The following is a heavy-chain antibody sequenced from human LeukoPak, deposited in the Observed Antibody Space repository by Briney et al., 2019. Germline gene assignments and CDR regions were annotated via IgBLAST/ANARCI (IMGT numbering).Heavy chain of an antibody. J-gene: IGHJ4*02. CDR3: ARTGGGYSFDS. CDR2: INYSGNT. Sequence: PSETLSLTCTVSGGSISSGGYYWSWIRQHPGKGLEWIGYINYSGNTYYNSSLKSRVTISVDTSKNQFSLKLSSVTAADTAVYYCARTGGGYSFDSWGQGTLVTVSS. D-gene: IGHD6-13*01. CDR1: GGSISSGGYY. V-gene: IGHV4-31*03.